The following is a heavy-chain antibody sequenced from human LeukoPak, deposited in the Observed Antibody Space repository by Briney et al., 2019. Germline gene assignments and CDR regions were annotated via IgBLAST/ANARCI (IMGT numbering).Heavy chain of an antibody. V-gene: IGHV1-18*01. CDR2: ISAYNGNT. Sequence: ASVKVSCKASGYIFTSYVISWVRQAPGQGLEWMGWISAYNGNTNYAQKLQGRVTMTTDTSTSTAYMELRSLRSDDTAVYYCARGGTIVANRDAFDIWGQGTMVTVSS. J-gene: IGHJ3*02. CDR1: GYIFTSYV. CDR3: ARGGTIVANRDAFDI. D-gene: IGHD5-12*01.